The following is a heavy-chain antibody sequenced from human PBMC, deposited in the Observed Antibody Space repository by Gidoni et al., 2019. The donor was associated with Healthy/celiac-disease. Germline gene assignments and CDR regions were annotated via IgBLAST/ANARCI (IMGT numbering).Heavy chain of an antibody. CDR3: AIIGRGGDFFSGFDY. V-gene: IGHV3-23*01. J-gene: IGHJ4*02. CDR1: GFTFSSYA. D-gene: IGHD2-21*02. CDR2: ISGSGGST. Sequence: EVQLLESGGGLVQPGGSLSLSCAASGFTFSSYAMSWVRQAPGKGLEWVSAISGSGGSTYYADSVKGRFTISRDNSKNTLYLQMNSLRAEDTAVYYCAIIGRGGDFFSGFDYWGQGTLVTVSS.